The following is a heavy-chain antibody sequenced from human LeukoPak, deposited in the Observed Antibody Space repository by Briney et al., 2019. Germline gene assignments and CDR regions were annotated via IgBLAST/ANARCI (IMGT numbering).Heavy chain of an antibody. Sequence: GGSLRLSCAASGFTFSSYAMSWVRQAPGKGLEWVSAISGSGGSTYYADSVKGRFTISRDNSKNTLYLQMNSLRAEDTAVYYCAKDYYDSSGYPYYFDYWGQGTLVTVSS. CDR3: AKDYYDSSGYPYYFDY. V-gene: IGHV3-23*01. D-gene: IGHD3-22*01. J-gene: IGHJ4*02. CDR1: GFTFSSYA. CDR2: ISGSGGST.